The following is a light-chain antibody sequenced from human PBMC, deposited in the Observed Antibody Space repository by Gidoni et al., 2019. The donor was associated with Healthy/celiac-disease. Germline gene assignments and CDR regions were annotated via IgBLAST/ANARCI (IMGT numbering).Light chain of an antibody. CDR3: QQSYSTPPFT. J-gene: IGKJ3*01. Sequence: DIQMTLSPFSLSASVGDRVTITWRASQSISSYLNWYQQKPGKAPKLLIYAASSLQSGDPSRFSGSGYGTDFTLTISSLQPEDFANYYCQQSYSTPPFTFGLXTKVEIK. CDR2: AAS. V-gene: IGKV1-39*01. CDR1: QSISSY.